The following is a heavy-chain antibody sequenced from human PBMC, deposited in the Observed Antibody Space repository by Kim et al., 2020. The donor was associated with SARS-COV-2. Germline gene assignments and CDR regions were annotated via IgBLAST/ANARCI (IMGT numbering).Heavy chain of an antibody. CDR3: ARDFHSGGSYYFDY. D-gene: IGHD3-10*01. CDR2: ISNSGST. V-gene: IGHV4-31*03. Sequence: SETLSLTCTVSGGSISSGGYYWSWIRQLPGKCLEWIGYISNSGSTYYNPSLQSRVTISVDTSKNQFSLRLSSVTAADTAVYFCARDFHSGGSYYFDYWGQGTLVIVSS. J-gene: IGHJ4*02. CDR1: GGSISSGGYY.